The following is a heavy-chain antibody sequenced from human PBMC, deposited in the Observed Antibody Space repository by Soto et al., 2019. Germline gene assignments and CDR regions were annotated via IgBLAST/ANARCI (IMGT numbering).Heavy chain of an antibody. V-gene: IGHV3-9*01. Sequence: EVQLVESGGGLVQPGRSLRLSCAASGFTFDDYAMHWVRQGPGKGLEWVAGISPNRGSVGYADSVKGRFIISRDNAQNSLYLQMNRLRPEDTAWYYCAEGQRYCNCASCYFLPRVDDAWGRGTLVTVSS. CDR1: GFTFDDYA. D-gene: IGHD2-2*01. J-gene: IGHJ5*02. CDR2: ISPNRGSV. CDR3: AEGQRYCNCASCYFLPRVDDA.